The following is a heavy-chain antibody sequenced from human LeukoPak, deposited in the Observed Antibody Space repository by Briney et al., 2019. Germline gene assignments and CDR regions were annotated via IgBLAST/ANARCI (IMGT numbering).Heavy chain of an antibody. D-gene: IGHD3-22*01. V-gene: IGHV4-38-2*02. CDR1: GYSISSGYY. CDR3: ARGVGSSGYNNWFDP. Sequence: PSETLSLTCTVSGYSISSGYYWGWIRQPPGKGLEWIGSIYHSGSTYYNPSLKSRVTISVDTSKNQFSLKLSSVTAADTAVYYCARGVGSSGYNNWFDPWGQGTLVTVSS. CDR2: IYHSGST. J-gene: IGHJ5*02.